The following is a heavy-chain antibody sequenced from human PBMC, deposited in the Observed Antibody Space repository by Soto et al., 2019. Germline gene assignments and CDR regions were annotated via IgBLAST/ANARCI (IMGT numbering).Heavy chain of an antibody. Sequence: QLQLQESGSGLVRPSQTLSLTCAVSGDSISRGGYSWTWIRQPPGKALEWIGNIYDSGCTSYNPSLKSRVTISVDRARNQFSLKLTSVTAADTAVYFCARGSSAYYDYGMAVWGQGTKVTVSS. J-gene: IGHJ6*02. CDR3: ARGSSAYYDYGMAV. CDR2: IYDSGCT. D-gene: IGHD6-25*01. V-gene: IGHV4-30-2*01. CDR1: GDSISRGGYS.